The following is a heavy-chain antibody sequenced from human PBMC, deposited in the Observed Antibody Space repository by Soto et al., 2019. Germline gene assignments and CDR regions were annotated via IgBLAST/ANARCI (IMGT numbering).Heavy chain of an antibody. D-gene: IGHD4-17*01. V-gene: IGHV3-15*01. CDR1: GFAFTNAW. CDR2: IRSQIDGGTT. J-gene: IGHJ4*02. CDR3: TTVAYGEYVSDY. Sequence: EVELVESGGVLVKPGGSLRLSGAASGFAFTNAWMTWVRQAPGKALEWVGRIRSQIDGGTTDYAATVKGRFTISRDDSKNTLYLQMNSLKTEDTAVYYCTTVAYGEYVSDYLGQRTLVTVSS.